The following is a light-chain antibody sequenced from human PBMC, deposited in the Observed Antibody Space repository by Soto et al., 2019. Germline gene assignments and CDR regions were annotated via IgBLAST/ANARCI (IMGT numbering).Light chain of an antibody. V-gene: IGKV3-15*01. J-gene: IGKJ1*01. CDR2: AAS. Sequence: EIVMTQSPATLSVSPGDRATLSCRASESVTSSLAWYQQKPGQPPRLLIYAASTRATDVPARFSGGGSETEFTLPMSSLETEVLAIIFCQRFTISPLCTFG. CDR3: QRFTISPLCT. CDR1: ESVTSS.